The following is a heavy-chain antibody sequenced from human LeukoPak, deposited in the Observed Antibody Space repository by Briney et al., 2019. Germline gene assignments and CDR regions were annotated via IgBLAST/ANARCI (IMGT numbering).Heavy chain of an antibody. CDR2: IYYSGST. CDR1: GGSISDYF. J-gene: IGHJ2*01. V-gene: IGHV4-59*01. D-gene: IGHD3-22*01. Sequence: SETLSLTCTVSGGSISDYFWSWLRQPPGKGLEWIGYIYYSGSTNYNPSLKSRVTISVDTSKNQFSLKLSSVTAADTAVYYCARVYLGYYDSSGYYGHPNWYFDLWGRGTLVTVSS. CDR3: ARVYLGYYDSSGYYGHPNWYFDL.